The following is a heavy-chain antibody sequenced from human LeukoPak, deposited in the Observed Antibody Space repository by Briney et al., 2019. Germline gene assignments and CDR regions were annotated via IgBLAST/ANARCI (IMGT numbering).Heavy chain of an antibody. CDR2: ISAYNGNT. J-gene: IGHJ4*02. Sequence: ASVKVSCKASGYTFTSYGISWVRQAPGQGLEWMGWISAYNGNTNYAQKLQGRVTMTTDTSTSTAYMELRSLRSEDTAVYYCARDPYYYDSSGYYYEDYWGQGTLVTVSS. CDR3: ARDPYYYDSSGYYYEDY. CDR1: GYTFTSYG. V-gene: IGHV1-18*01. D-gene: IGHD3-22*01.